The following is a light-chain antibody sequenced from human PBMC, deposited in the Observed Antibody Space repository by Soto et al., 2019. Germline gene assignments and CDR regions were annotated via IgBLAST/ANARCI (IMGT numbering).Light chain of an antibody. CDR2: DVN. CDR3: SSYAGGNNWV. V-gene: IGLV2-8*01. Sequence: QSVLTQPPSASGSPGQSLTISCTGTSSDVGAHNYVSWYQQNPGKAPKLMLYDVNKRPSGVPDRFSGSKSGNTASLIVSGLQAEDEADYYCSSYAGGNNWVFGGGTKLTVL. CDR1: SSDVGAHNY. J-gene: IGLJ3*02.